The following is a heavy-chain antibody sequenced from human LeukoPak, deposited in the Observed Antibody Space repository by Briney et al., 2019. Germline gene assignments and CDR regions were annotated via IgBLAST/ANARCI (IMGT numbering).Heavy chain of an antibody. Sequence: PGGSLRLSCAASGFTFSSYAMSWVRQAPGKGLEWVSAISGSGGSTYYADSVKGRFTISRDNSKNTLYLQMNSLRAEDTAVYYCAKPSGTYYDYVWGSYPLADWGQGTLVTVSS. J-gene: IGHJ4*02. D-gene: IGHD3-16*02. CDR3: AKPSGTYYDYVWGSYPLAD. CDR1: GFTFSSYA. V-gene: IGHV3-23*01. CDR2: ISGSGGST.